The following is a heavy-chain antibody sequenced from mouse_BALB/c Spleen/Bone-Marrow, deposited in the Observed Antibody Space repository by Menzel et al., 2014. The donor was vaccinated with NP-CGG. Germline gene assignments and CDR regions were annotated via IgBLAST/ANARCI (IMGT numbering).Heavy chain of an antibody. Sequence: EVQVVESGGGLVQPGGSLKLSCAASGFDFSRYWMSWVRQAPGKGLEWIGEINPDSSTINYTPSLKGKFIISRDNAKNTLYLQMSKVRSEDTALYYCARPLYDGYYVWFAYWGQGTLVTVSA. J-gene: IGHJ3*01. CDR2: INPDSSTI. CDR3: ARPLYDGYYVWFAY. V-gene: IGHV4-1*02. CDR1: GFDFSRYW. D-gene: IGHD2-3*01.